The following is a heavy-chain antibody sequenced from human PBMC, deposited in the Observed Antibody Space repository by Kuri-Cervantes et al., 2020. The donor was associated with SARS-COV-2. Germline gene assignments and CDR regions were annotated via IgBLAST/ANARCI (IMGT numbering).Heavy chain of an antibody. CDR1: GCTFSSYD. J-gene: IGHJ4*02. CDR3: ARGRLDSSWYYFDY. Sequence: GESLKISCAASGCTFSSYDMKWVRQATGKGLEWVGAICNGGGTHYPRSVKSRFTISRENAKNSLYLQMNSLTAADTAVYYCARGRLDSSWYYFDYWGQGTMVTVSS. CDR2: ICNGGGT. V-gene: IGHV3-13*04. D-gene: IGHD3-22*01.